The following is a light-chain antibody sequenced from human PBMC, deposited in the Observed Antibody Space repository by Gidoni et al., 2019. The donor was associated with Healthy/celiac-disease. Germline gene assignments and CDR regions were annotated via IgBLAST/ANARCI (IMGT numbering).Light chain of an antibody. CDR3: QQYNSYLWT. CDR2: KAS. V-gene: IGKV1-5*03. Sequence: TLSASVGDRVTITCRASQSISSWLAWYQQKPGKAPKLLIYKASSSESGVPSRFSGSGSGTEFTLTISSLQPDDFATYYCQQYNSYLWTFGQGTKVEIK. J-gene: IGKJ1*01. CDR1: QSISSW.